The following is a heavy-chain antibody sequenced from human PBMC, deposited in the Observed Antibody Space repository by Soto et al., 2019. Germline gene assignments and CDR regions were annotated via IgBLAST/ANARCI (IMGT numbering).Heavy chain of an antibody. D-gene: IGHD6-6*01. Sequence: EVQLLESGGGLVQPGGSLRLSCAASGFTFSSYAMSWVRQAPGRGLEWVSTISGGGSSTYYADSVKGRFTISRDNXXXXXXVQXNSLRVEDTAVFYCAKDLRTSSSRGGMDVWGQGTTVTVSS. V-gene: IGHV3-23*01. CDR1: GFTFSSYA. J-gene: IGHJ6*02. CDR3: AKDLRTSSSRGGMDV. CDR2: ISGGGSST.